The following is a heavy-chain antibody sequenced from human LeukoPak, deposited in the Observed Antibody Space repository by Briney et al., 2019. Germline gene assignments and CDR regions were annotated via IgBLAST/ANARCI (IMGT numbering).Heavy chain of an antibody. CDR2: ISGSGGST. V-gene: IGHV3-23*01. CDR3: AKDPRFSTGSYYPTQPDY. CDR1: GFTFSSYA. J-gene: IGHJ4*02. D-gene: IGHD3-10*01. Sequence: GGSLRLSCAASGFTFSSYAMSWVRQAPGKGLEWVSAISGSGGSTYYADSVKGRFTISRDNSKNTLYLQMNSLRAEDTAVYYCAKDPRFSTGSYYPTQPDYWGQGTLVTVSS.